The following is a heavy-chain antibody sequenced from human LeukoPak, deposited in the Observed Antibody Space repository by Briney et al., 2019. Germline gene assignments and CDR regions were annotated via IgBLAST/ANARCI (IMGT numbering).Heavy chain of an antibody. V-gene: IGHV4-59*01. CDR2: IYYTGST. Sequence: KTSETLSLTCTVSGGSISSYYWSWIRQPPGKGRDWIGYIYYTGSTTYNPSLKSRVTISVDTSKNQFSLKLSSVTAADTAVYYCARGLRMGRDAFDIWGQGTMVTVSS. CDR1: GGSISSYY. CDR3: ARGLRMGRDAFDI. D-gene: IGHD3-16*01. J-gene: IGHJ3*02.